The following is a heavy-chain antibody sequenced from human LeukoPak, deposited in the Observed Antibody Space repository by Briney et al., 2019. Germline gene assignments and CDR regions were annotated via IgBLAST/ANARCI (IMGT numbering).Heavy chain of an antibody. Sequence: PGGSLRLSCAASGITFNSYAMSWVRQAPGKGLEWVSAIRGSGGGTYYADSVKGRFTISRDNSKNTLYLQMNSLRDEDTALYYCAKAGIGVVGYFDYWGQGTLVTVSS. J-gene: IGHJ4*02. CDR1: GITFNSYA. CDR2: IRGSGGGT. D-gene: IGHD6-19*01. V-gene: IGHV3-23*01. CDR3: AKAGIGVVGYFDY.